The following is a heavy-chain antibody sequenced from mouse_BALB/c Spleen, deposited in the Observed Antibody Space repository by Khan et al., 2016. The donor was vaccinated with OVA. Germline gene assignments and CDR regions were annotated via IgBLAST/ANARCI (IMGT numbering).Heavy chain of an antibody. V-gene: IGHV2-6-4*01. D-gene: IGHD2-14*01. J-gene: IGHJ4*01. Sequence: QAQLKQSGPGLVAPSQSLSITCTVSAFSLSRYNIHWVRQPPGKGLEWLGMIWGGGGTDYNSTLKSRLNISKDNSKSQVFLKMNSLQTDDTAIYYCARAYYRYDGYYAMDYWGQGTSVTVSS. CDR1: AFSLSRYN. CDR2: IWGGGGT. CDR3: ARAYYRYDGYYAMDY.